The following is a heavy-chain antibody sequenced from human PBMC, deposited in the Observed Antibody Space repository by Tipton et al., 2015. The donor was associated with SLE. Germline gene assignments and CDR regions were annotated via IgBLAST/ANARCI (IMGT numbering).Heavy chain of an antibody. V-gene: IGHV3-9*01. CDR3: VRDPVGTGQAIGF. Sequence: SLRLSCAASGFTFDDYAMHWVRQAPGKGLEWVSGIRWNSGSIGYADSVKGRFTISRDNAKNSLYLQMNSLRAEDTALYYCVRDPVGTGQAIGFWGQGTLVTVSS. J-gene: IGHJ4*02. CDR2: IRWNSGSI. D-gene: IGHD2-21*02. CDR1: GFTFDDYA.